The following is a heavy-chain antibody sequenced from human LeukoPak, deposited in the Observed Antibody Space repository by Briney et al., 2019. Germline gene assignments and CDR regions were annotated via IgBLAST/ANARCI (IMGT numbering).Heavy chain of an antibody. CDR2: IYYSGSP. J-gene: IGHJ4*02. D-gene: IGHD3-9*01. CDR3: ARVSPYDVLTGPLDY. CDR1: GGSISSYY. Sequence: SETLSLTCTVSGGSISSYYWSWIRQPPGKGLEWIGYIYYSGSPNYNPSLKSRVTISVDTSKYQFSLKLSSVTAADTAVYYCARVSPYDVLTGPLDYWGQGTLVTVSS. V-gene: IGHV4-59*01.